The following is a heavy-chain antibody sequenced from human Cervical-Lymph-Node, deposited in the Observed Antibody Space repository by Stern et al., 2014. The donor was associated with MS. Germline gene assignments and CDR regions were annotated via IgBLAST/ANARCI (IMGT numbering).Heavy chain of an antibody. J-gene: IGHJ4*02. Sequence: EVHLVESGGGLVKPGGSLRLSCAASGFTFSSYSMNWVRQAPGKGLEWVSSISSSSSYIYYADSVKGRFTISRDNSKHSLYLQMNSLRAEDTAVYYCARDNGLYYYGSGSYHFDYWGQGTLVTVSS. CDR1: GFTFSSYS. V-gene: IGHV3-21*01. CDR2: ISSSSSYI. D-gene: IGHD3-10*01. CDR3: ARDNGLYYYGSGSYHFDY.